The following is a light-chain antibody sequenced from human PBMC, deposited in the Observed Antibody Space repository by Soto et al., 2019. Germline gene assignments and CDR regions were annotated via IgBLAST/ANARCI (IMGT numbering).Light chain of an antibody. J-gene: IGKJ1*01. CDR1: QSISTR. V-gene: IGKV1-5*03. CDR3: QQYDSYSWT. CDR2: KAS. Sequence: DIQMTQSPSSLSASVGDSLTITCRASQSISTRLAWYQQKPGKAPKLLIYKASSLQSGVPSRFSGSGSGTEFTLTIAGLHPDDFATYYCQQYDSYSWTFGQGTKVDIK.